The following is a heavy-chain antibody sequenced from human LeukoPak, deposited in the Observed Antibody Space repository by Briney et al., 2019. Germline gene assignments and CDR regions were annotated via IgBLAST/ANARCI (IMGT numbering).Heavy chain of an antibody. Sequence: PGGSLRLSCAASGFTFSSYEMNWVRQAPGKGLEWVSYISRRGSTMYYADSVKGRFTISRDNAKNSLYLQMNSLRAEDTAVYYCARVRDGDRYYYYGMDVWGQGTTVTVSS. V-gene: IGHV3-48*03. CDR1: GFTFSSYE. CDR3: ARVRDGDRYYYYGMDV. J-gene: IGHJ6*02. D-gene: IGHD4-17*01. CDR2: ISRRGSTM.